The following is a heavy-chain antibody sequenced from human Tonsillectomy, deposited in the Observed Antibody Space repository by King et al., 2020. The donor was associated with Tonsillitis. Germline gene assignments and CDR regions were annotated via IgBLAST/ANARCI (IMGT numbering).Heavy chain of an antibody. V-gene: IGHV3-30*18. CDR1: GFTFSSYG. CDR3: AKDFRGASDY. D-gene: IGHD4/OR15-4a*01. Sequence: VQLVESGGGVVQPGRSLRLSCAASGFTFSSYGMHWVRQAPGKGLEWVAVISYDGSNKYYADSVKGRFTISRDNSKNTLYLQMNSLRAEDTAVYYCAKDFRGASDYWGHGTLVTVSS. CDR2: ISYDGSNK. J-gene: IGHJ4*01.